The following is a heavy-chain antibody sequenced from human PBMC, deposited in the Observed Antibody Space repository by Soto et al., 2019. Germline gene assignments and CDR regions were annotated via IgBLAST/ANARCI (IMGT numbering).Heavy chain of an antibody. D-gene: IGHD2-8*02. CDR1: GLSFVVYY. V-gene: IGHV4-34*01. CDR2: INHSGST. J-gene: IGHJ4*02. CDR3: ARDKITGLFDY. Sequence: SGTLSLTCAIHGLSFVVYYWSWIRQPPGKGLEWIGEINHSGSTNYNPSLKSRVTISVDTSKNQFSLKLSSVTAADTAVYYCARDKITGLFDYWGQG.